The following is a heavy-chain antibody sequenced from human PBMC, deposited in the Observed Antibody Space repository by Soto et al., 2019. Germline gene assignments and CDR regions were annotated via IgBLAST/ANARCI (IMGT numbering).Heavy chain of an antibody. CDR1: GGSISSGDYY. Sequence: QVQLQESGPGLVKPSQTLSLTCTVSGGSISSGDYYWSWIRQPPGKGLEWIGYIYYSGSTYYNPSLNSRVTISVETSKNQFSLKLSSVTAADTAVYYCARDHYVYDILTGYGYYYGMDVWGQGTTVTVSS. D-gene: IGHD3-9*01. J-gene: IGHJ6*02. CDR2: IYYSGST. CDR3: ARDHYVYDILTGYGYYYGMDV. V-gene: IGHV4-30-4*01.